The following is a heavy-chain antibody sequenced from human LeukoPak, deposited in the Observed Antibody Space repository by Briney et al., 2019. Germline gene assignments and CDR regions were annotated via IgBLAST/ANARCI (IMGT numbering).Heavy chain of an antibody. CDR2: INHSGST. D-gene: IGHD3-10*01. CDR3: ARGFHDYGSGSYYFSLRNYYYYIDV. J-gene: IGHJ6*03. CDR1: VGSFSGYY. Sequence: SETLSLTCAVYVGSFSGYYWSWIRQPPGKGLEWIGEINHSGSTNYNPSLKSRVTISVDTSKNQFSLKLSSVTAADTAVYYCARGFHDYGSGSYYFSLRNYYYYIDVWGEGTTVTVSS. V-gene: IGHV4-34*01.